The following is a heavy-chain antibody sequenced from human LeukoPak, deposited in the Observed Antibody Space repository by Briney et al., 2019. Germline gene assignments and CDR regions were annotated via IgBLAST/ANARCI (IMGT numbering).Heavy chain of an antibody. V-gene: IGHV3-49*04. J-gene: IGHJ4*02. Sequence: GGSLRLSCVASGFTFSSYWMNWVRQAPGKGLEWVGFIRSKAYGGTTEYAASVKGRFTISRDDSKSIAYLQMNSLKTEDTAVYYCTRDRIPYYDSSGYYPLGFDYWGQGTLVTVSS. CDR1: GFTFSSYW. CDR2: IRSKAYGGTT. D-gene: IGHD3-22*01. CDR3: TRDRIPYYDSSGYYPLGFDY.